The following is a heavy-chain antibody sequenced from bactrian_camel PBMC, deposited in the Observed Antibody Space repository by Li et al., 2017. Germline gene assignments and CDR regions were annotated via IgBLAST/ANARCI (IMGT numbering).Heavy chain of an antibody. J-gene: IGHJ6*01. CDR3: ATALYGGTDFGY. CDR1: GFAFSSYD. Sequence: DVQLVESGGGLVQPGGSLRLSCAASGFAFSSYDTNWVRQAPGKGLEWVSTINVGGGSTYYADSVKGRFTISRDNAKNTVALQMNNLRSEDTALYYCATALYGGTDFGYWGQGTQVTVS. V-gene: IGHV3S40*01. D-gene: IGHD5*01. CDR2: INVGGGST.